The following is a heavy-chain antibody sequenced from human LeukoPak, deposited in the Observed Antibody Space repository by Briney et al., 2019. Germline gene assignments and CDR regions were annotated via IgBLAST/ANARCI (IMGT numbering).Heavy chain of an antibody. CDR1: GFAFNNYA. V-gene: IGHV3-21*01. Sequence: GESLRLSCAASGFAFNNYAMHWVRLAPGRGLEWVSSIGGSGNYIYYAGSVKGRFTISRDIAKNSLYLQMNSLRAEDTAVYYCAREEDGRYAYGLWGQGTLVTVSS. D-gene: IGHD5-18*01. J-gene: IGHJ4*02. CDR3: AREEDGRYAYGL. CDR2: IGGSGNYI.